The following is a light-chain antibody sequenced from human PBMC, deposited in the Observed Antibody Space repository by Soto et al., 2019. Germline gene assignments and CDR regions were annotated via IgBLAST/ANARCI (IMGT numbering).Light chain of an antibody. J-gene: IGLJ7*01. CDR3: QSYDSSHAV. CDR2: GNS. V-gene: IGLV1-40*01. Sequence: QLVLTQPPSVSGAPGQRVTISCTGSSSNIGAGYDVHWYQQLPGTAPKLLIYGNSNRPSGVPDRFSGSKSGTSASLAITGLQAEDEADDYCQSYDSSHAVFGGGTQLTVL. CDR1: SSNIGAGYD.